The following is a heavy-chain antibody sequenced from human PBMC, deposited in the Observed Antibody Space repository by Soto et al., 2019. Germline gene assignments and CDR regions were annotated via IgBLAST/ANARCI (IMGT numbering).Heavy chain of an antibody. CDR3: AREATTRKEGYYYGMDV. V-gene: IGHV4-59*01. CDR1: GGSISSYY. Sequence: QVQLQESGPGLVKPSETLSLTCTVSGGSISSYYWSWIRQPPGKGLEWIGYIYDSGSTDYNPSLKSRVTISVDKHQIQFYLKLYSVTAADTDVYYCAREATTRKEGYYYGMDVWGQGTTVTVSS. CDR2: IYDSGST. J-gene: IGHJ6*02.